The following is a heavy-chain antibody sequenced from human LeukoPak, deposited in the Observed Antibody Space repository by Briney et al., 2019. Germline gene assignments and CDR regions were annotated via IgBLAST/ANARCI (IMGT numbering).Heavy chain of an antibody. J-gene: IGHJ4*02. Sequence: ASVKVSCKVSGYTLTELSMHWVRQAPGKGLEWMGGFDPEDGETIYAQKFQGRVTMTRDTSISAAYMELSRLRSDDTAVYYCARDQVGAARFDSWGQGTLVTVSS. CDR2: FDPEDGET. CDR1: GYTLTELS. CDR3: ARDQVGAARFDS. D-gene: IGHD2-15*01. V-gene: IGHV1-24*01.